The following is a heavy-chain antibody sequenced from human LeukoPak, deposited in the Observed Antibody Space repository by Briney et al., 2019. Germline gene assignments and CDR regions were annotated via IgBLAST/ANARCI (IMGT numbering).Heavy chain of an antibody. CDR1: GFTFNTYD. CDR2: IRYDGSKK. D-gene: IGHD5-18*01. J-gene: IGHJ4*02. Sequence: GGSLRLSCTVSGFTFNTYDMHWVRQAPGKGLEWVAFIRYDGSKKFYADTVKGRFTISRDNSKNTLFLEVNGLRAVDTAVYYCARRGGDSYGQETHYFDYWGQGTLVTVSS. CDR3: ARRGGDSYGQETHYFDY. V-gene: IGHV3-30*02.